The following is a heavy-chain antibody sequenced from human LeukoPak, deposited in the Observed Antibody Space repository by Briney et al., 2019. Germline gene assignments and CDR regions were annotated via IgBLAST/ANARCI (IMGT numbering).Heavy chain of an antibody. CDR1: GYTFTSYG. J-gene: IGHJ6*02. CDR3: ARDRASGWYVRDYYYYGMDV. Sequence: GASVKVSCKASGYTFTSYGISWVRQAPGQGLEWMGWISAYNGNTNYAQKLQGRVTMTTDTSTSTAYMELRSLRSDDTAVYYCARDRASGWYVRDYYYYGMDVWGQGTTVTVSS. V-gene: IGHV1-18*01. CDR2: ISAYNGNT. D-gene: IGHD6-19*01.